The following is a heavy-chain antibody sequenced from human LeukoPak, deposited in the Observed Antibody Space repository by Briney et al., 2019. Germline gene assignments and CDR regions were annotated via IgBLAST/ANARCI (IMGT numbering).Heavy chain of an antibody. CDR3: ARDSCSGGSCFLDP. CDR2: IWYDGSNK. Sequence: GGSLRLSCAASGFTFSGYPIHWVRQAPGKGLEWVAVIWYDGSNKYYADSVKGRFTISRDNSKNTLYLQMNSLRAEDTAVYYCARDSCSGGSCFLDPWGQGTLVTVSS. J-gene: IGHJ5*02. D-gene: IGHD2-15*01. CDR1: GFTFSGYP. V-gene: IGHV3-33*01.